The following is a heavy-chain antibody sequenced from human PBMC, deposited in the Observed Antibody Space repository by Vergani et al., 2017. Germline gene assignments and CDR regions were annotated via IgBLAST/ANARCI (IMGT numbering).Heavy chain of an antibody. CDR2: IKQDGSGK. CDR1: GFTFSSYW. D-gene: IGHD1-1*01. J-gene: IGHJ4*02. Sequence: EVQLVESGGGLVQPGGSLRLSCAASGFTFSSYWMSWVRQAPGKGLEWVANIKQDGSGKYYVDSVKGRFTISRDNAKNSLYLQMNSLRAEDTAVYYCARDVPLRYIPSYFDYWDQGTLVTVSS. V-gene: IGHV3-7*01. CDR3: ARDVPLRYIPSYFDY.